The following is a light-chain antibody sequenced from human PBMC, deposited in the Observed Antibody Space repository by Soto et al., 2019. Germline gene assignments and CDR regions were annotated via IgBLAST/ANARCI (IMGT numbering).Light chain of an antibody. CDR2: GAS. CDR3: QQSYSNSRT. V-gene: IGKV3-20*01. Sequence: ETVLTLSPGPLYLSPGERPTLSFRASQSVSSTYLAWYQHEPGQAPRLLIYGASSRATVITERFSGSVSGTDFTLTISSLQPEDFATYYCQQSYSNSRTVGQGTKVEIK. J-gene: IGKJ1*01. CDR1: QSVSSTY.